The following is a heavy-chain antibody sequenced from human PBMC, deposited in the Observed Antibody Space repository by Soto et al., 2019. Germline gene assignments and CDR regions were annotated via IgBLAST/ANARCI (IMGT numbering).Heavy chain of an antibody. D-gene: IGHD2-2*01. Sequence: SETLSLTCTVSGGSISGYYWSWIRQPPGKGLEWIGYIYYSGSTNYNPSLKSRVTISVDTSKNQFSLKLSSVTAADTAVYYCARLGVPAAIHPFDYWGQGTLVTVS. V-gene: IGHV4-59*08. CDR1: GGSISGYY. CDR3: ARLGVPAAIHPFDY. CDR2: IYYSGST. J-gene: IGHJ4*02.